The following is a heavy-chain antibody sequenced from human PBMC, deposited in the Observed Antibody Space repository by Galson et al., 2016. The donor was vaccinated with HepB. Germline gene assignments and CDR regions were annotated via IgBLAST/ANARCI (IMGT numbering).Heavy chain of an antibody. Sequence: SVKVSCKASGYTFPAYTIHWVRQAPGQRLEWMGWFHPGDGGTKYFPKFEGRATFSGDTSASTAYPELDSLRSEDTAVYHCARQFPGVQWDFWGQGSLVTVSS. CDR1: GYTFPAYT. V-gene: IGHV1-3*01. CDR3: ARQFPGVQWDF. J-gene: IGHJ4*02. CDR2: FHPGDGGT. D-gene: IGHD2-21*01.